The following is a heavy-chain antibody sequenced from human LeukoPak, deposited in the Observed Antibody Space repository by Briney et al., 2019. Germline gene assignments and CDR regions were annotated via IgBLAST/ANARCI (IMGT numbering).Heavy chain of an antibody. CDR1: GFTFSTYG. CDR2: ISGSGGST. J-gene: IGHJ4*02. Sequence: GGSLRLSRAASGFTFSTYGMSWVRQAPGKGLEWVSAISGSGGSTYYADSVKGRFTISRDNSKNTLYLQMNSLRAEDTAVYYCAGRGSGSYFDYWGQGTLVTVSS. CDR3: AGRGSGSYFDY. D-gene: IGHD3-10*01. V-gene: IGHV3-23*01.